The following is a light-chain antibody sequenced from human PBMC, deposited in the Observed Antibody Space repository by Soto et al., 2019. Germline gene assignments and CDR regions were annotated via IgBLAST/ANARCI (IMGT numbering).Light chain of an antibody. Sequence: VITQSPATLSVSPGERATLSCRASQSITTNLAWYQQKPGQAPRLLIYDASTRAANIPARFSGSGSGTEFTLTISRLQSEDFAVYYCQQYNSWPSRTFGQGTKVEIK. CDR1: QSITTN. CDR2: DAS. CDR3: QQYNSWPSRT. J-gene: IGKJ1*01. V-gene: IGKV3-15*01.